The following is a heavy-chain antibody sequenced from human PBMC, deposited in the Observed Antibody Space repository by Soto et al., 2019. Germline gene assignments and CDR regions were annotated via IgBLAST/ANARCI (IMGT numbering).Heavy chain of an antibody. CDR1: GYTFTNNG. CDR2: ISGYNANT. Sequence: QVQLVQSGGEVRKPGASVKVSCKTSGYTFTNNGINWVRQAPGQGLEWMGWISGYNANTKYAQKFQGRVTLTTDTLTSTAFMELRSLRSDDTAVFYWARGSTHYNMDVGGRGTTVTVSS. CDR3: ARGSTHYNMDV. J-gene: IGHJ6*02. V-gene: IGHV1-18*04. D-gene: IGHD1-1*01.